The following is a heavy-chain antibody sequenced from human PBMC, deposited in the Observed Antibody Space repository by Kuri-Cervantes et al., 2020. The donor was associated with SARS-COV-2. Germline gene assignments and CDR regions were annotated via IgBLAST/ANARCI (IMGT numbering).Heavy chain of an antibody. CDR3: ARAHAYDFWSGYSHRYFDL. CDR1: GYTFTSYY. Sequence: ASVKVSCKASGYTFTSYYINWVRQATGQGLEWMGWMNPNSGNTGYAQKFQGRVTITRNTSINTAYMELSSLRTEDTAVYYCARAHAYDFWSGYSHRYFDLWGRGTLVTVSS. V-gene: IGHV1-8*03. CDR2: MNPNSGNT. D-gene: IGHD3-3*01. J-gene: IGHJ2*01.